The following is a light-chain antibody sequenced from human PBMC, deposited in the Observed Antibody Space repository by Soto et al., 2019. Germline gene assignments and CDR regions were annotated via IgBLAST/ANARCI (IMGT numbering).Light chain of an antibody. Sequence: DTQMTQSPSSLSASVGDRVTITCRASPSISNYLNWYQQKPGKAPELLIYAASTLQSGVPSRFSGRGSGTDFTLTISSLQPEDFATYYCQQSYSTPYTFGQGTKLEIK. CDR2: AAS. CDR3: QQSYSTPYT. V-gene: IGKV1-39*01. J-gene: IGKJ2*01. CDR1: PSISNY.